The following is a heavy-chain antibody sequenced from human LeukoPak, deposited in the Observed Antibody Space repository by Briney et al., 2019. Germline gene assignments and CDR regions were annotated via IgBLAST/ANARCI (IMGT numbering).Heavy chain of an antibody. V-gene: IGHV4-59*08. CDR2: IYSSGST. Sequence: SETLSLTCTVSGGSISSYYWSWIRQPPGKGLEWIGYIYSSGSTSYNPSLKSRVTILVDTSKNQFSLKLTSVTAADTAVYYCARRLYYDSSGHSDASDIWGQGTLVTVYS. J-gene: IGHJ3*02. CDR3: ARRLYYDSSGHSDASDI. CDR1: GGSISSYY. D-gene: IGHD3-22*01.